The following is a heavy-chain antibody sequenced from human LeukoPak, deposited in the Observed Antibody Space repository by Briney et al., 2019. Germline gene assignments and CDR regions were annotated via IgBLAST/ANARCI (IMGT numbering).Heavy chain of an antibody. V-gene: IGHV4-61*01. Sequence: SETLSLTCTVSGGSVSGCSYYWSWIRQPPGKGLEWITYIYYTGSTNYNPSLKSRVTISVDTSKNQFSLKLSSVTAADTAVYYCARDPQGSDPWGQGTLVTVSS. CDR1: GGSVSGCSYY. CDR3: ARDPQGSDP. J-gene: IGHJ5*02. CDR2: IYYTGST. D-gene: IGHD3-10*01.